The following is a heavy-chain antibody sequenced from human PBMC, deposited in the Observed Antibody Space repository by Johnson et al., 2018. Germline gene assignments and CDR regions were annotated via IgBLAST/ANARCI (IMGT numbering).Heavy chain of an antibody. Sequence: VQLVESGGGLVQPGGSLRLSCAASEFTFSDYAMNWVRQAPGKGLEWVSRIGDTGTSRYYADSVKGRFTISRDNSKKTLFLQMNSLSAEDTALYYCARGGRGGWEYFQDWGQGTLVTVSS. CDR2: IGDTGTSR. CDR3: ARGGRGGWEYFQD. D-gene: IGHD6-19*01. CDR1: EFTFSDYA. J-gene: IGHJ1*01. V-gene: IGHV3-23*04.